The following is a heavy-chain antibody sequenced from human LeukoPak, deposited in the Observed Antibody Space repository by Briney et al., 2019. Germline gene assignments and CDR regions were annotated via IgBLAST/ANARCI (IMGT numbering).Heavy chain of an antibody. V-gene: IGHV1-24*01. J-gene: IGHJ2*01. CDR2: FDPEESET. CDR3: ATEQQLVQNWYFDL. Sequence: ASVKVSCKVSGYTLSDLVIHWVRQAPGKGLEWMGGFDPEESETLYAFRFQGRVTMTEDTSTDTAYMELSSLRSEDTAVYYCATEQQLVQNWYFDLWGRGTLVTVSS. D-gene: IGHD6-13*01. CDR1: GYTLSDLV.